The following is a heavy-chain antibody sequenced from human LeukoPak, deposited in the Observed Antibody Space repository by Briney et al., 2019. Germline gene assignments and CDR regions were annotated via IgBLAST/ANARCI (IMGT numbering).Heavy chain of an antibody. D-gene: IGHD5-18*01. CDR1: GGSFSGYY. CDR2: INHSGST. CDR3: ARASKGGYSYVRRAFDI. Sequence: SETLSLTCAVYGGSFSGYYWSWIRQPPGEGLEWFGEINHSGSTNYNPSLKSRVTISLDTSKNQFSLKLSSVTAADTAVYYCARASKGGYSYVRRAFDIWGQGTMVTVSS. J-gene: IGHJ3*02. V-gene: IGHV4-34*01.